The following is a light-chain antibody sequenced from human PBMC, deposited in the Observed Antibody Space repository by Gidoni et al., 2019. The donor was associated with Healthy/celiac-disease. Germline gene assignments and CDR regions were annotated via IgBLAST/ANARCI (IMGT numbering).Light chain of an antibody. CDR1: ALPRQY. V-gene: IGLV3-25*03. Sequence: SYELTQPPSVSVTPGQTARITCSGDALPRQYAYWYQQRPGQAPVLIIYKDTERPSGIPERFSGATSGTTVTLTITDVQTEDEAAYYCQSTDGSRTSLVFGGGTKLTV. CDR2: KDT. J-gene: IGLJ3*02. CDR3: QSTDGSRTSLV.